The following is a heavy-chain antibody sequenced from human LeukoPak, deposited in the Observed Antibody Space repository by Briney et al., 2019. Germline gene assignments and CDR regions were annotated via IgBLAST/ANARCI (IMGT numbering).Heavy chain of an antibody. CDR1: GFTFSTFA. D-gene: IGHD2/OR15-2a*01. CDR2: IFPSGGEI. Sequence: GGSLRLSCEASGFTFSTFAMIWVRQPRGKGLEWVSSIFPSGGEIHYADSVRGRFTISRDNSKSTLSLQMNSLRAEDTAIYYCATYRQVLLSFESWGQGTLVTVSS. CDR3: ATYRQVLLSFES. J-gene: IGHJ4*02. V-gene: IGHV3-23*01.